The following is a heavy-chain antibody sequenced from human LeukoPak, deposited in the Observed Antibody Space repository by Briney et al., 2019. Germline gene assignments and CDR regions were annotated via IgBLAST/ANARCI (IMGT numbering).Heavy chain of an antibody. Sequence: APVKVSCKTSGYTFSNYGLSWVRQAPGQGLEWMGWINPYNGKTEYAQNYQGRVTMTTDTATNTAYMELKSLRSDDTAVYYCARDREGYEWAIDYWGQGTLVTVSS. D-gene: IGHD5-12*01. CDR1: GYTFSNYG. J-gene: IGHJ4*02. CDR3: ARDREGYEWAIDY. CDR2: INPYNGKT. V-gene: IGHV1-18*04.